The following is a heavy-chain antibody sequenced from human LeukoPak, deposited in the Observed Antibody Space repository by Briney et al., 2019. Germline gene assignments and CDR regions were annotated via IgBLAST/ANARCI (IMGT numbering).Heavy chain of an antibody. D-gene: IGHD6-13*01. CDR2: IYYSGST. Sequence: PSETLSPTCTVSGGSISSYYWSWIRQPPGKGLEWIGYIYYSGSTNYNPSLKSRVTISVDTSKNQFSLKLSSVTAADTAVYYCARDGRSSWEVSYAFDIWGQGTMVTVSS. CDR3: ARDGRSSWEVSYAFDI. CDR1: GGSISSYY. J-gene: IGHJ3*02. V-gene: IGHV4-59*01.